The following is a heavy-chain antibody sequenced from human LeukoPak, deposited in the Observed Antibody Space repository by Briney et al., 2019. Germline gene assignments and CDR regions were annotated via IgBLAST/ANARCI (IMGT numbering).Heavy chain of an antibody. D-gene: IGHD1-26*01. V-gene: IGHV3-23*01. CDR3: AKVLAGAGTRPLGY. CDR1: GFTFEKYA. Sequence: PGGSLRLSCAASGFTFEKYAMSWFRQAPGKGLEWVSLISGSTGNTYYADSVQGRFTISRDNSKNTLFLQLNILRAEDTAVYYCAKVLAGAGTRPLGYWGQGTLVTVSS. CDR2: ISGSTGNT. J-gene: IGHJ4*02.